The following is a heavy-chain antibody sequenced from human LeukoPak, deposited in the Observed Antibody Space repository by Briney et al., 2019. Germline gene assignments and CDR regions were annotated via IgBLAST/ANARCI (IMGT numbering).Heavy chain of an antibody. Sequence: SETLSLTCTVSGGSISSGSYYWSWIRQPAGKGLEWIGRIYTSGSTNYNPSLKCRVTISVDTSKNQFSLKLSSVTAADTAVYYCARSEAMVRGVMIFDYWGQGTLVTVSS. D-gene: IGHD3-10*01. J-gene: IGHJ4*02. CDR2: IYTSGST. V-gene: IGHV4-61*02. CDR3: ARSEAMVRGVMIFDY. CDR1: GGSISSGSYY.